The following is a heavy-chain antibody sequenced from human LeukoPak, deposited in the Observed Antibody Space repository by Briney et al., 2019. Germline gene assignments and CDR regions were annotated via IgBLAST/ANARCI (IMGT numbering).Heavy chain of an antibody. CDR1: GFTFSSYS. D-gene: IGHD5-24*01. V-gene: IGHV3-21*01. Sequence: GSLRLSCAASGFTFSSYSMNWVRQAPGKGLEWVSSISSSSSYIYYADSVKGRFTISRDNAKNSLYLQMNSLRAEDTAVYYCARGKRGPPYKDYYYYMDVWGKGTTVTVSS. CDR2: ISSSSSYI. CDR3: ARGKRGPPYKDYYYYMDV. J-gene: IGHJ6*03.